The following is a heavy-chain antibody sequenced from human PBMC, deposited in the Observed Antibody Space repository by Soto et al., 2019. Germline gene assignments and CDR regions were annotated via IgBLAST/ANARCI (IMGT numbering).Heavy chain of an antibody. V-gene: IGHV4-61*01. J-gene: IGHJ6*02. CDR1: GGSVSSGSYY. D-gene: IGHD3-10*01. CDR2: IYYSGST. Sequence: PSETLSLTCTVSGGSVSSGSYYWSWIRQPPGKGLERIGYIYYSGSTNYNPSLKSRVTISVDTSKNQFSLKLSSVTAADTAVYYCARDRVYVTMVRGVIPYYYGMDVWGQGTTVTVSS. CDR3: ARDRVYVTMVRGVIPYYYGMDV.